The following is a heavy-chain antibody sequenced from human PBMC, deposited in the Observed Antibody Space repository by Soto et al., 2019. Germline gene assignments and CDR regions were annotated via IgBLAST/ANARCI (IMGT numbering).Heavy chain of an antibody. CDR3: ARDAVEMATVAGPDTSQGYYYGMDV. CDR1: GGSISSGDYY. V-gene: IGHV4-30-4*01. J-gene: IGHJ6*02. Sequence: SETLSLTCTVSGGSISSGDYYWSWIRQPPGKGLEWIGYIYYSGSTYYNPSLKSRVTISVDTSKNQFSLKLSSVTAADTAVYYCARDAVEMATVAGPDTSQGYYYGMDVWGQGTTVTVS. CDR2: IYYSGST. D-gene: IGHD2-2*01.